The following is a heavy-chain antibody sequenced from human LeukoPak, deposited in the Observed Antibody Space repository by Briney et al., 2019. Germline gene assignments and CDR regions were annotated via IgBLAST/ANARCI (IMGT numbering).Heavy chain of an antibody. D-gene: IGHD5-18*01. V-gene: IGHV1-69*13. CDR2: IIPIFGTA. CDR3: ARDLKSGGRWLRSYYYMDV. J-gene: IGHJ6*03. Sequence: PVKVSCKASGGTFSSYAISWVRQAPGQGLEWMGGIIPIFGTANYAQKFQGRVTITADESTSTAYMELSSLRSEDTAVYYCARDLKSGGRWLRSYYYMDVWGKGTTVTVSS. CDR1: GGTFSSYA.